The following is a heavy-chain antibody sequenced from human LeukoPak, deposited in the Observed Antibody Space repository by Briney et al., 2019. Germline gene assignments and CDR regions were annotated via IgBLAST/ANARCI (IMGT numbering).Heavy chain of an antibody. V-gene: IGHV1-8*01. D-gene: IGHD3-10*01. CDR1: GYTFTSYD. CDR3: ARDLGHYYGSGSYYNGQGPYYFDY. CDR2: MNPNSGNT. Sequence: ASVKVSCKASGYTFTSYDINWVRQAPGQGLEWMGWMNPNSGNTVYAQKLQGRVTLTRNTSISPAYMELSSLRSEDTAVYYCARDLGHYYGSGSYYNGQGPYYFDYWGQGTLVTVSS. J-gene: IGHJ4*02.